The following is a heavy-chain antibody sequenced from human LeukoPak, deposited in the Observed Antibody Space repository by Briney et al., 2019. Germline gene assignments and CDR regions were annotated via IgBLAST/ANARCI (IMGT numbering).Heavy chain of an antibody. CDR1: GFTFSSYG. V-gene: IGHV3-30*18. D-gene: IGHD6-19*01. CDR2: ISYDGSNK. CDR3: AQDSREAFQWLIH. J-gene: IGHJ4*02. Sequence: GGSLRLSCAASGFTFSSYGMHWVRQAPGKGLEWVAVISYDGSNKYYVDSVKGRFTTSRDNSKNTLYLQMNSLRAEDAAMYYCAQDSREAFQWLIHWGQGTLVTVSS.